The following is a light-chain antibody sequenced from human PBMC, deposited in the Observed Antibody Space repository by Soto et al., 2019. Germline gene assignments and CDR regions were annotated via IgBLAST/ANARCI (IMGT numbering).Light chain of an antibody. CDR3: SSYAGSNIDNYV. V-gene: IGLV2-8*01. CDR2: EVS. CDR1: SSDVGGYNY. Sequence: QSVLTQPPSASGSPGQSVTTSCTGTSSDVGGYNYVSWYQQHPGKAPKLMIYEVSKRPSGVPDRFSGSKSGNTASLTVSGLQAEDEADYYCSSYAGSNIDNYVFGTGTKLTVL. J-gene: IGLJ1*01.